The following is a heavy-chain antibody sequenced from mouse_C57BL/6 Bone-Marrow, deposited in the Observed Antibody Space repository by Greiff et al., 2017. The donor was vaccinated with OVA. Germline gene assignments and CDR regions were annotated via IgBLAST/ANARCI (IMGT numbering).Heavy chain of an antibody. CDR2: IYPGDGDT. V-gene: IGHV1-82*01. CDR3: AKIYGKYGFAY. D-gene: IGHD2-1*01. CDR1: GYAFSSSW. J-gene: IGHJ3*01. Sequence: VQLQQSGPELVKPGASVKISCKASGYAFSSSWMNWVKQRPGKGLEWIGRIYPGDGDTNYNGKFKGKATLTADKSSSTAYMQLSSLTSEDSAVYFCAKIYGKYGFAYWGQGTLVTVSA.